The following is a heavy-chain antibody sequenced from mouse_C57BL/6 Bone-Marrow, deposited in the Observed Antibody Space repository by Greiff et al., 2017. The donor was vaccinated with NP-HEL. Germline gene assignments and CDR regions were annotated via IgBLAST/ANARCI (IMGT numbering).Heavy chain of an antibody. V-gene: IGHV1-4*01. J-gene: IGHJ1*03. D-gene: IGHD2-13*01. CDR3: ARTNCYFDV. CDR2: INPSSGYT. Sequence: QVQLQQSGAELARPGASVKMSCKASGYTFTSYTMHWVKQRPGQGLEWIGYINPSSGYTKYNQKFKDKATLTADKSSSTAYRQLSSLTSEYSAVYYCARTNCYFDVWGTGTTVTVSS. CDR1: GYTFTSYT.